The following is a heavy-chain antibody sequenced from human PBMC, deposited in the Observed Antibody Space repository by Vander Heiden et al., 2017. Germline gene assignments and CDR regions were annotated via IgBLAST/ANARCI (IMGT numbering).Heavy chain of an antibody. Sequence: DAPLVQSGAEVKQPGESLTISWKGSGYTFTSYWTGRVRRMPGKGLEWMGIIYPGDSDTRYSPSFQGQVTISADKSISTAYLQWSSLKASDTAMYYCARQGEYNWFDPWGQGTLVTVSS. CDR3: ARQGEYNWFDP. V-gene: IGHV5-51*01. CDR2: IYPGDSDT. J-gene: IGHJ5*02. CDR1: GYTFTSYW.